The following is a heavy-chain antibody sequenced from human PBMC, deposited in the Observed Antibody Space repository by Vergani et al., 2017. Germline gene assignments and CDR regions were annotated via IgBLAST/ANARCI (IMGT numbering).Heavy chain of an antibody. Sequence: QVQLVQSGAEVKKPGSSVKVSCKASGGTFSIYAISWVRQAPGQGLEWMGGIIPIFGTANYAQKFQGRVTITADESTSTAYMELSSLRSEDTAVYYCARERYNWNGIPKIFDYWGQGTLVTVSS. CDR2: IIPIFGTA. J-gene: IGHJ4*02. V-gene: IGHV1-69*01. CDR1: GGTFSIYA. D-gene: IGHD1-1*01. CDR3: ARERYNWNGIPKIFDY.